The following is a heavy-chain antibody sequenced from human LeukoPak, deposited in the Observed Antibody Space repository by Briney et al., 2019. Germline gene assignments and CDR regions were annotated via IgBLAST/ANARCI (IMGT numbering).Heavy chain of an antibody. CDR3: ARVRGTMIVVVSDYFDY. V-gene: IGHV3-20*04. J-gene: IGHJ4*02. D-gene: IGHD3-22*01. CDR2: INWNGGST. CDR1: GFTFDDYG. Sequence: GGSLRLSCAASGFTFDDYGMSWVRQAPGKGLEWVSGINWNGGSTGYADSVKGRFTISRDNAKNSPYLQMNSLRAEDTALYYCARVRGTMIVVVSDYFDYWGQGTLVTVSS.